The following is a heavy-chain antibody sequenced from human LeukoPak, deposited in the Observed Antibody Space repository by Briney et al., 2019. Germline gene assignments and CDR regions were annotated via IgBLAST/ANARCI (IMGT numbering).Heavy chain of an antibody. CDR1: GFTFRSYA. V-gene: IGHV3-23*01. J-gene: IGHJ4*02. CDR3: AKDLNAIVVSIAIGGYFDY. Sequence: GGSLRLSCAASGFTFRSYAMSCVRQAPGKGLEWGSGISGSGGSTYYGDSVKGRFIISGDNSKTMVDLQMNSLRADDTAVYYCAKDLNAIVVSIAIGGYFDYWGQGTLVTASS. D-gene: IGHD2-2*02. CDR2: ISGSGGST.